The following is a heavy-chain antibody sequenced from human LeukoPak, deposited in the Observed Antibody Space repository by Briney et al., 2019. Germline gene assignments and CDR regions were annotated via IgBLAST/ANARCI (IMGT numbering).Heavy chain of an antibody. CDR2: TYYRSKWYN. CDR1: GDSVSSNSAA. D-gene: IGHD3-22*01. J-gene: IGHJ6*02. Sequence: SQTFSLTCAISGDSVSSNSAAWNWIRQSPSRGLEWLGRTYYRSKWYNDYAVSVKSRITINPDTSKNQFSLQLNSVTPEDTAVYYCARDPIYYDSSGYYYYYGMDVWGQGTTVTVSS. CDR3: ARDPIYYDSSGYYYYYGMDV. V-gene: IGHV6-1*01.